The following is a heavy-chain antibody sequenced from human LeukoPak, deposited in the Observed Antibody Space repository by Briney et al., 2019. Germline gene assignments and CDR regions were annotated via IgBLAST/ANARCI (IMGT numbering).Heavy chain of an antibody. J-gene: IGHJ3*02. D-gene: IGHD3-10*01. Sequence: GESLKISCKGSGYSFTSYWIGWVRQMPGKGLEWMGIIYPGDSDTRYSPSFQGQVTISADKSISTAYLQWSSLKASDTAMYYCARQRLVMVPMSGLDAFDIWGQGTMATVSS. CDR2: IYPGDSDT. V-gene: IGHV5-51*01. CDR3: ARQRLVMVPMSGLDAFDI. CDR1: GYSFTSYW.